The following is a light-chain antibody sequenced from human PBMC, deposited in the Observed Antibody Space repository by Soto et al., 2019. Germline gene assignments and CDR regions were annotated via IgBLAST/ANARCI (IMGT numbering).Light chain of an antibody. CDR2: GAS. Sequence: EIVMTQSPATLSVSPGERATLSCRASQSVSSNLAWYRQKPGQAPRLLIYGASNRATGIPDRFSGSGSGTDFTLTISRLEPEDFAVYYCQRYGSSPGTFGQGTKVDNQ. CDR3: QRYGSSPGT. V-gene: IGKV3-20*01. CDR1: QSVSSN. J-gene: IGKJ1*01.